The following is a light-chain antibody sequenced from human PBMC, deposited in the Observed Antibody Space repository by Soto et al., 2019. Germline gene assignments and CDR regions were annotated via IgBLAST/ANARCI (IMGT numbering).Light chain of an antibody. Sequence: QSALTQPASVSGSPGQSITISCTGTSSDVGGYNYVSWYQQHPGKAPQLMIYEVSNRPSGVSNRFSGSKSGNTASLTIPGLEVEYEADYYCSSYTSSSTPYVFGTGTKLTVL. CDR2: EVS. CDR1: SSDVGGYNY. J-gene: IGLJ1*01. CDR3: SSYTSSSTPYV. V-gene: IGLV2-14*01.